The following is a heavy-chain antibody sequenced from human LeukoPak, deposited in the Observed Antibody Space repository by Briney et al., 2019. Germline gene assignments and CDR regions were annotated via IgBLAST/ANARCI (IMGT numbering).Heavy chain of an antibody. V-gene: IGHV3-11*01. CDR3: ATNLIGAGEYFQQ. D-gene: IGHD2/OR15-2a*01. Sequence: GGSLRLSCAASGLRFSDYYVSWIRQAPGKGLQWVSYISSGGDVMHYADSVKGRFTSSRDNAKNSGYLEMNSLGAEDTAVYYCATNLIGAGEYFQQWGQGTLVTVSS. CDR1: GLRFSDYY. J-gene: IGHJ1*01. CDR2: ISSGGDVM.